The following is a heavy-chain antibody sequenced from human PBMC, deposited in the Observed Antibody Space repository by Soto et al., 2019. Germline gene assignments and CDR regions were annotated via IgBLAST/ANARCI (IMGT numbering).Heavy chain of an antibody. CDR3: AGGDYYHSSGYYFYYYTIDV. Sequence: SETLSLTCTVSGGSISSSSYYWGWIRQPPGKRLEWIGNVYYGGSTYYNPSLKSRVTISVETSKSQFSLKLSSVTAADTAVYYCAGGDYYHSSGYYFYYYTIDVWGQGTTVTVSS. CDR2: VYYGGST. CDR1: GGSISSSSYY. V-gene: IGHV4-39*01. J-gene: IGHJ6*02. D-gene: IGHD3-22*01.